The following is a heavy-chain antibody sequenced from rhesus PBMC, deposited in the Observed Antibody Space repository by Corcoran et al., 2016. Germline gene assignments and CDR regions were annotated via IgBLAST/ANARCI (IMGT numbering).Heavy chain of an antibody. CDR2: IYGTNGTT. Sequence: LPESGPGLVKPSETLSLTCAVSGGSISSNYWTWFRQPPGKGLEWVASIYGTNGTTYYNPSLKSRVTISTDASRNQFSLKLSSVTAADTAVYYCARDSYDSGYRRIYFDYWGQGVLVTVSS. CDR1: GGSISSNY. D-gene: IGHD3-28*01. J-gene: IGHJ4*01. V-gene: IGHV4-160*01. CDR3: ARDSYDSGYRRIYFDY.